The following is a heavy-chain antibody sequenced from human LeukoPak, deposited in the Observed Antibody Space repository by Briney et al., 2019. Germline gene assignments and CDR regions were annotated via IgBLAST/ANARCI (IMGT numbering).Heavy chain of an antibody. J-gene: IGHJ3*02. Sequence: ASVKVSCKASGYTFTSYYMHWVRQAPGQGLEWMGIINPSGGSTSYAQKFQGRVTMTRDTSTSTVYMELSSLRSEDTAVYYCARQLAAARRRVMDAFDIWGQGTMVTVSS. D-gene: IGHD6-6*01. CDR3: ARQLAAARRRVMDAFDI. CDR2: INPSGGST. V-gene: IGHV1-46*01. CDR1: GYTFTSYY.